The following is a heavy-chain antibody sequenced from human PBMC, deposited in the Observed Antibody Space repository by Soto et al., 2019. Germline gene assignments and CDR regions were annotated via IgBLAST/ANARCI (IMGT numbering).Heavy chain of an antibody. CDR3: ARHGLGYCSGGSCYYYYYYGMDV. CDR2: IYYSGST. CDR1: GGSISSYY. Sequence: QVQLQESGPGLVKPSETLSLTCTVSGGSISSYYWSWIRQPPGKGLEWIGYIYYSGSTNYNPSLKSRVTISVDTYKNQFSLKLSSVTAADTAVYYCARHGLGYCSGGSCYYYYYYGMDVWGQGTTVTVSS. J-gene: IGHJ6*02. D-gene: IGHD2-15*01. V-gene: IGHV4-59*08.